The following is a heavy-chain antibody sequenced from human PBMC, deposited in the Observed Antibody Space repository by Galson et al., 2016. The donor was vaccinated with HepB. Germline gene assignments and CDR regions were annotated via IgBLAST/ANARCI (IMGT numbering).Heavy chain of an antibody. CDR2: IDPSDSYT. CDR1: GFSFTSYW. V-gene: IGHV5-10-1*01. D-gene: IGHD4-17*01. Sequence: QSGAEVKKPGESLRISCKGSGFSFTSYWITWVRQMPGIGLEWMGRIDPSDSYTYYSPSFQGHVTISADKSISTAYLQWSSLKASDTAMYYCARQRYGDPDALDIWGQGTMVTVSS. J-gene: IGHJ3*02. CDR3: ARQRYGDPDALDI.